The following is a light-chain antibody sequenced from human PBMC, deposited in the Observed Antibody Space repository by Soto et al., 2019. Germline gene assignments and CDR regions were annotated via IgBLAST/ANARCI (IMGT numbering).Light chain of an antibody. J-gene: IGKJ5*01. CDR2: DAS. CDR3: QQRSNWRGT. CDR1: QSISSY. Sequence: IVLTQSPVTLSLSPGERATLSCRASQSISSYLAWYQQKPGQAPRLLIYDASNRATGIPARFSGSGSGTDFTLTISSLEPEDFAVYYCQQRSNWRGTFGQGTRLETK. V-gene: IGKV3-11*01.